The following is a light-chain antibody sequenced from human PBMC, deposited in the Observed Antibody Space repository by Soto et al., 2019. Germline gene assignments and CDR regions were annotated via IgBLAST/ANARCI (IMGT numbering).Light chain of an antibody. CDR3: QQSYSTPRT. J-gene: IGKJ1*01. V-gene: IGKV1-39*01. Sequence: DIQMTQSPSSLSASVGDRVTITCRASQSISDYLNWYQQKPGKAPKFLIYAASSLQSGVPSRFSGSGSGTDFTRTISSLQPEDFATYYCQQSYSTPRTFGQGTKVEIK. CDR2: AAS. CDR1: QSISDY.